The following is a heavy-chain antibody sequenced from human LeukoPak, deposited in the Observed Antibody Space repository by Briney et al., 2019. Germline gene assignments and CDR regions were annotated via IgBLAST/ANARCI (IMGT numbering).Heavy chain of an antibody. CDR1: GFTISSHS. V-gene: IGHV3-21*01. J-gene: IGHJ3*02. Sequence: GGSLRLSCVVSGFTISSHSMNWVRQAPGKGLEWVSCISENSKDIFYVDSVKGRFTISRDNAKNSLYLQMNSLRADDTAVSYGARGFDEAFDIWGQGTMVTVSS. CDR3: ARGFDEAFDI. CDR2: ISENSKDI.